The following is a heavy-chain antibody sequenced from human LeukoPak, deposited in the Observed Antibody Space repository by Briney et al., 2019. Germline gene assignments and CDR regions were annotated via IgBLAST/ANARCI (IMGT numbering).Heavy chain of an antibody. J-gene: IGHJ6*02. CDR1: GFTFSSYW. V-gene: IGHV3-74*01. D-gene: IGHD2/OR15-2a*01. Sequence: GGSLRLSCAASGFTFSSYWMHWLRQEPRKGLVWVSRISTDASSRSYADSVKGRFTISRDNGKNTLYLQMNSLRAEDTAVYYCASYLTSIPSGMDVWGQGATVTVSS. CDR3: ASYLTSIPSGMDV. CDR2: ISTDASSR.